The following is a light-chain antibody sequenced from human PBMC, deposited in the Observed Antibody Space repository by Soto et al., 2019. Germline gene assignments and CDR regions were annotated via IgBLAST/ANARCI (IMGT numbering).Light chain of an antibody. J-gene: IGLJ2*01. CDR1: SGYSNYK. Sequence: QSVLSQPTSASASLGASVTLTCTLSSGYSNYKVDWYQQRPGKGPRFVMRVGAGGIVGSKGDGIPDRFSVLGSGLNRDLTIKNIQAEDESDYHCGADHGSGSNFVVVFGGGTQLTVL. CDR3: GADHGSGSNFVVV. CDR2: VGAGGIVG. V-gene: IGLV9-49*03.